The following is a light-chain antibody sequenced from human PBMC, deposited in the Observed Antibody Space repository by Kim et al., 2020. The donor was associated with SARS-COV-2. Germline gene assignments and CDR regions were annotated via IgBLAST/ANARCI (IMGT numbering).Light chain of an antibody. Sequence: DIQMTQSPSSMSASVGDRVTITCRASQDIFDCVAWYQQEPGKAPKLLISEASTLQSGVPSRFSGSGSGTEFTLTISSLQPEDFATYFCLQTCVFPTHFGGGTKVEIK. CDR2: EAS. V-gene: IGKV1-12*01. CDR3: LQTCVFPTH. J-gene: IGKJ4*01. CDR1: QDIFDC.